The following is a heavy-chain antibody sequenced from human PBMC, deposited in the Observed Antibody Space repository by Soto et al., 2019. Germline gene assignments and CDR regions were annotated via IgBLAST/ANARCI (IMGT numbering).Heavy chain of an antibody. V-gene: IGHV3-23*01. J-gene: IGHJ4*02. CDR3: ARDGYCSGGSCYSVPVFDY. CDR1: GFTFSSYD. D-gene: IGHD2-15*01. CDR2: VTGSGGST. Sequence: LRLSCAASGFTFSSYDMSWVRQAPGKGLEWVSAVTGSGGSTYYADSVKGRFTTSRDNSKNTLYLQMNSLRAEDTAVYYCARDGYCSGGSCYSVPVFDYWGQGTLVTVSS.